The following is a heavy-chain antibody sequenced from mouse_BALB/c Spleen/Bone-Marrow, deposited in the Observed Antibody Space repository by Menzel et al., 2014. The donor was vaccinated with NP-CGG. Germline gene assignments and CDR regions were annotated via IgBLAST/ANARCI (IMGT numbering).Heavy chain of an antibody. J-gene: IGHJ2*01. CDR2: IDPPDSYT. CDR1: GYTFTSYW. CDR3: ARDSITTVVATDY. V-gene: IGHV1-69*02. Sequence: QVQLKQSGAELVKPGASVKLSCKASGYTFTSYWMHWVKQRPGQGLEWIGEIDPPDSYTNYNQKFKGKATLTVDKSSSTAYMQLSSLTSEDSAVYYCARDSITTVVATDYWGQGTTLTVSS. D-gene: IGHD1-1*01.